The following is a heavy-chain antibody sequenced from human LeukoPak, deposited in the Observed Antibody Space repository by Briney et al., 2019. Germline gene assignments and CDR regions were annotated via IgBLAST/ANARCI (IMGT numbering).Heavy chain of an antibody. CDR2: IILILDIA. V-gene: IGHV1-69*04. J-gene: IGHJ4*02. CDR1: GGTFDNYI. CDR3: AREPEGLTTESH. Sequence: SVKVSCKTSGGTFDNYIISWVRQAPGQGLEWVGTIILILDIANYAQKSQGRVAITADTSTSTAYMELTNLGSEDTAVYFCAREPEGLTTESHWDQGTLVTVSS. D-gene: IGHD1-14*01.